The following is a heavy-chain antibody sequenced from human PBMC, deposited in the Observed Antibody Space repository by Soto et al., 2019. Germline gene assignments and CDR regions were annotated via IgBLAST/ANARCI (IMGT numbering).Heavy chain of an antibody. CDR2: IIPIFGTA. J-gene: IGHJ6*02. Sequence: QVQLVQSGAEVKKPGSSVKVSCKASGGTFSSYAISWVRQAPGQGLEWMGGIIPIFGTANYAQKFQGRVTITADESTSTAYMELSSLRSEDMAVYYCATRGRITIFGVVDTYYYYCMDVWGQGTTVTVSS. V-gene: IGHV1-69*12. CDR1: GGTFSSYA. CDR3: ATRGRITIFGVVDTYYYYCMDV. D-gene: IGHD3-3*01.